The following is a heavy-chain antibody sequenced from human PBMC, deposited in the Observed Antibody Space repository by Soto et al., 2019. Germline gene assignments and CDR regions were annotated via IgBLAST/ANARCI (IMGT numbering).Heavy chain of an antibody. CDR3: AKDFCSGGSCYYFDY. D-gene: IGHD2-15*01. V-gene: IGHV3-43*02. CDR2: IRGDGGST. Sequence: GESLKISCAASGFTFDDYAMHWVRQAPGKGLEWVSLIRGDGGSTYYADSVKGRFTISRDNIKNSLYLQMNSLRTEDTALYCCAKDFCSGGSCYYFDYWGQGTLVTVSS. J-gene: IGHJ4*02. CDR1: GFTFDDYA.